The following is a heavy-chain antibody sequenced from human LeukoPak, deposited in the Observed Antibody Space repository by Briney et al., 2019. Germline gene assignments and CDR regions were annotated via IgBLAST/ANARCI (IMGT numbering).Heavy chain of an antibody. D-gene: IGHD6-19*01. J-gene: IGHJ6*03. CDR2: ISTSSSYI. CDR3: ARAHGAGGLGYYYMDV. Sequence: GGSLRLSCAASGFTFSSYAMNWVRQAPGKGLEWVSSISTSSSYIYYADSVKGRFTISRDNAKKSLYLQMNSLRAEDTALYYCARAHGAGGLGYYYMDVWGKGTTVTISS. V-gene: IGHV3-21*01. CDR1: GFTFSSYA.